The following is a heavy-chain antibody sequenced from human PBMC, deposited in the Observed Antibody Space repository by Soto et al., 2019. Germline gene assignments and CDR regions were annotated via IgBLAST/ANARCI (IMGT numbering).Heavy chain of an antibody. D-gene: IGHD6-13*01. CDR3: VRDVPAAGTDLFDP. V-gene: IGHV4-34*01. Sequence: SETLSLTCAVYGGSFSGYYWSWIRQPPGKGLEWIGEINHSVSTNYNPSLTSRVTIPVDTSKNQFSLKLSSVTAADTAVYYCVRDVPAAGTDLFDPWGQGTLVTVSS. CDR1: GGSFSGYY. CDR2: INHSVST. J-gene: IGHJ5*02.